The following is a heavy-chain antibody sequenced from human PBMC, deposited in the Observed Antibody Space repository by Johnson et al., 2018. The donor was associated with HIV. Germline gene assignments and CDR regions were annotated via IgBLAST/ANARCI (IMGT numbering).Heavy chain of an antibody. V-gene: IGHV3-30*02. D-gene: IGHD3-16*02. CDR2: IRYDGSNK. J-gene: IGHJ3*02. CDR1: GFTFSSYG. Sequence: QVQLVESGGGVVQPGGSLRLSCAASGFTFSSYGLHWVRQAPGTGLEWVAFIRYDGSNKYYADSVKGRFTLSRDNSKNTLYLQMNSLRAEDTAVYYCATISVIPSRVNDAFDIWGQGTMVTVSS. CDR3: ATISVIPSRVNDAFDI.